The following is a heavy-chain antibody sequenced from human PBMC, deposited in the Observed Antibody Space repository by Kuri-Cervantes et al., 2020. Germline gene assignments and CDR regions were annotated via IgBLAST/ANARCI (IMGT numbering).Heavy chain of an antibody. D-gene: IGHD2-15*01. Sequence: GESLKISCAASGFTFSSYWMSWARQAPGKGLEWVANIKHDGSEKHYVDSVKGRFTISRDDAKNSLYLQMNSLRAEDTAVYYCARDLWGSCSLIDYWGQGTLVTVSS. J-gene: IGHJ4*02. CDR1: GFTFSSYW. CDR3: ARDLWGSCSLIDY. V-gene: IGHV3-7*01. CDR2: IKHDGSEK.